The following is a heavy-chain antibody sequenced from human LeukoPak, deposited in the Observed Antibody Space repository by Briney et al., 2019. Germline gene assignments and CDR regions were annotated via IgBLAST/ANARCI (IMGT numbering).Heavy chain of an antibody. J-gene: IGHJ3*02. CDR1: GGSISSYY. Sequence: TTSETLSLTCSVSGGSISSYYWSWIRQPPGKGLEWIGYIYYSGSTNYNPSLKSRVTISVDTSKNQFSLKLSSVTAADTAVYYCARDDDSSDAFDIWGQGTMVTVSS. CDR3: ARDDDSSDAFDI. CDR2: IYYSGST. V-gene: IGHV4-59*01. D-gene: IGHD3-22*01.